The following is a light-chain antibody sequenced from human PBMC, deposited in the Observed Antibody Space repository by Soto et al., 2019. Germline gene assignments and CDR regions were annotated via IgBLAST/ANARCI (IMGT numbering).Light chain of an antibody. J-gene: IGLJ1*01. CDR2: EVS. V-gene: IGLV2-23*02. CDR3: CSYAGSTTQTYV. Sequence: QSVLTQPASVSGSPGQSITISCTGTHSDVGSYNLVSWYQQHPGKAPKVIIYEVSGRPSGVSDRFSGSKSGNTASLMISGLQAEDEADYYCCSYAGSTTQTYVFGSGTKATVL. CDR1: HSDVGSYNL.